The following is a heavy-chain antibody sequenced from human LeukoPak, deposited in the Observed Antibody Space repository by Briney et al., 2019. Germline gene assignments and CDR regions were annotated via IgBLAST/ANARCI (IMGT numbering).Heavy chain of an antibody. D-gene: IGHD3-10*01. V-gene: IGHV3-53*01. Sequence: PGGSLRLSCAASGFTVSSNYMSWVRQAPGKGLEWVSVIYSGGSTYYADSVKGRFTISRDNSKNTLYLQMNSLRAEDTAVYYCAKNGIYYPVYYFDYWGQGTLVTVSS. CDR2: IYSGGST. CDR1: GFTVSSNY. CDR3: AKNGIYYPVYYFDY. J-gene: IGHJ4*02.